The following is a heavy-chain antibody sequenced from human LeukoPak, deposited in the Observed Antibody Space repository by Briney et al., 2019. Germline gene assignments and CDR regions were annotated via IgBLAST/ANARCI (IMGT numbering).Heavy chain of an antibody. CDR3: ARRGYSYDDDY. J-gene: IGHJ4*02. CDR2: IVVGSGNT. Sequence: SVKVSCKASGFTFTSSAMQWVRQARGQRLEWIGWIVVGSGNTNYAQKFQGRVTMTRDTSTSTVYMELSSLRSEDTAVYYCARRGYSYDDDYWGQGTLVTVSS. CDR1: GFTFTSSA. D-gene: IGHD5-18*01. V-gene: IGHV1-58*02.